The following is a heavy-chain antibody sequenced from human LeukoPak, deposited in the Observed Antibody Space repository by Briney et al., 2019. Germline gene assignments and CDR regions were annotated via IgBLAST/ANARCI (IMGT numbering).Heavy chain of an antibody. Sequence: SETLSLTCTVSGYTISSGYYWGWIRQPPGKGPEWIASFYHSGNTHYNSSLKSRVTISVDTSKNQFSLRLSSVTAADTAVYYCARDPYSETYYHRGLFDYWGQGTLVTVSS. V-gene: IGHV4-38-2*02. CDR1: GYTISSGYY. CDR3: ARDPYSETYYHRGLFDY. J-gene: IGHJ4*02. CDR2: FYHSGNT. D-gene: IGHD5-12*01.